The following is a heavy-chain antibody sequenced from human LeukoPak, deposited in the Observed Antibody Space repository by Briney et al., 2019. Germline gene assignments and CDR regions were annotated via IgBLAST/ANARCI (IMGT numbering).Heavy chain of an antibody. CDR2: ISSSGSTI. D-gene: IGHD3-10*01. Sequence: GGSLRLSCAASGFTFSSYAMNWVRQAPGKGLEWVSYISSSGSTIYYADSVKGRFTISRDNAKNSLYLQMNSLRAEDTAVYYCARGGGSYGSGSYYKHYYYGMDVWGQGTTVTVSS. CDR1: GFTFSSYA. CDR3: ARGGGSYGSGSYYKHYYYGMDV. J-gene: IGHJ6*02. V-gene: IGHV3-48*04.